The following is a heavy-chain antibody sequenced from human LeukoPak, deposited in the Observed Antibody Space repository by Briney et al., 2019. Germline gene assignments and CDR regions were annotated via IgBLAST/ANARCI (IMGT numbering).Heavy chain of an antibody. CDR2: IYYSGST. Sequence: SETLSLTCTVSGGSISSSSYYWGWIRQPPGKGLEWIGRIYYSGSTYYNPSLKSRVTISVDTSKNQFSLKLSSVTAADTAVYYCARWGIAVAGLDAFDIWGQGTMVTVSS. CDR1: GGSISSSSYY. J-gene: IGHJ3*02. V-gene: IGHV4-39*07. D-gene: IGHD6-19*01. CDR3: ARWGIAVAGLDAFDI.